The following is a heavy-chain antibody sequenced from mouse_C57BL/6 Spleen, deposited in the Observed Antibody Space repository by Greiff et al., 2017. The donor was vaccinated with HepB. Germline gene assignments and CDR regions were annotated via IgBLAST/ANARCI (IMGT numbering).Heavy chain of an antibody. CDR3: TRFPYDFYAMDY. J-gene: IGHJ4*01. CDR2: IDPETGGT. CDR1: GYTFTDYE. V-gene: IGHV1-15*01. Sequence: VQLKESGAELVRPGASVTLSCKASGYTFTDYEMHWVKQTPVHGLEWIGAIDPETGGTAYNQKFKGKAILTADKSSSTAYMELRSLTSEDSAVYYCTRFPYDFYAMDYWGQGTSVTVSS.